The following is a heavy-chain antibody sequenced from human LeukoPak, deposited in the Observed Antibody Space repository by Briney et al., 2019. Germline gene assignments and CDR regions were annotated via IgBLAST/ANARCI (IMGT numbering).Heavy chain of an antibody. CDR2: INAGNGNT. CDR3: ARTKSVRGDSSPLGY. D-gene: IGHD3-10*01. Sequence: ASVKVSCKASGYTFTSYAMRWVRQAPGQRLEWMGWINAGNGNTKYSQKFQGRVTITRDTSASTAYMELSSLRSEDTAVYYCARTKSVRGDSSPLGYWGQGTLVTVSS. CDR1: GYTFTSYA. V-gene: IGHV1-3*01. J-gene: IGHJ4*02.